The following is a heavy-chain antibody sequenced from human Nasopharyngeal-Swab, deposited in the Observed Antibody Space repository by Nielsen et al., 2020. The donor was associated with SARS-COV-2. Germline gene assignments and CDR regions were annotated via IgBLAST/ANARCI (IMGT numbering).Heavy chain of an antibody. D-gene: IGHD6-19*01. CDR1: GFTFSSYG. CDR2: IWYDGSNK. CDR3: ARDEAVAQLSYYGMDV. V-gene: IGHV3-33*01. Sequence: GGSLRLSCAASGFTFSSYGMHWVRQAPGKGLEWVAVIWYDGSNKYYADSVKGRFTISRDNSKNTLYLQMNSLSAEDTAVYYCARDEAVAQLSYYGMDVWGQGTTVTVSS. J-gene: IGHJ6*02.